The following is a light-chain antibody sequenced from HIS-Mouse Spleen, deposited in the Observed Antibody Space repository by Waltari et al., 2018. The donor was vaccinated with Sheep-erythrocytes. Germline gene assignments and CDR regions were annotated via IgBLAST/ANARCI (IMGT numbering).Light chain of an antibody. CDR1: SSDVGSYNL. J-gene: IGLJ3*02. Sequence: QSALTQPASVSGSPGQSITISCTGTSSDVGSYNLVSWYQQHPGKAPKLIIYEGSKRHSGGSNRFSGSKSGNTASLTISGRQAEDEADYYCCSYAGSSTPWVFGGGTKLTVL. CDR2: EGS. CDR3: CSYAGSSTPWV. V-gene: IGLV2-23*01.